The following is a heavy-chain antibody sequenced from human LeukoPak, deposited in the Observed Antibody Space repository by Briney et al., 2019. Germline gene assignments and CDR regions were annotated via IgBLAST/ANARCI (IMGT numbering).Heavy chain of an antibody. D-gene: IGHD3-16*02. CDR2: IRYDGSNK. CDR3: ATIGMITFGGVIVPYFDY. V-gene: IGHV3-30*02. J-gene: IGHJ4*02. Sequence: GGSLRLSCAASGFTFSSYGMHWVRQAPGKGLEWVAFIRYDGSNKYYADSVKGRFTISRDNAKNSLYLQMNSLRAEDTAVYYCATIGMITFGGVIVPYFDYWGQGTLVTVSS. CDR1: GFTFSSYG.